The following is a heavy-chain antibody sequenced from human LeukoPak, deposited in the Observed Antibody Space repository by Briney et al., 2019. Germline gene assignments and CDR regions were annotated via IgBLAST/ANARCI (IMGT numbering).Heavy chain of an antibody. Sequence: GASVKVSCKASGYTFTSYYMHWVRQAPGQGLEWMGIINPSGGSTSYAQKFQGRVTMTRDTSTSTAYMELSSLRSEDTAVYYCARSANRGRLGGCSSTSCSYYYYGMDVWGKGTTVTVSS. CDR3: ARSANRGRLGGCSSTSCSYYYYGMDV. V-gene: IGHV1-46*01. CDR1: GYTFTSYY. D-gene: IGHD2-2*01. J-gene: IGHJ6*04. CDR2: INPSGGST.